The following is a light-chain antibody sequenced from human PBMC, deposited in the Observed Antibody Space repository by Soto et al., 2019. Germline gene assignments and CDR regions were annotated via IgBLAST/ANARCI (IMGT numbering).Light chain of an antibody. J-gene: IGLJ2*01. CDR3: GAWDSSLSGVL. CDR1: TSNIGNNY. Sequence: QFVLTQPPSVSAAPGQQVTISCSGETSNIGNNYVSWYQQLPGTAPKLLIYDTNNRPSGIPDRFSGSKSGTSATLGITGLQTGDEAVYYCGAWDSSLSGVLFGGGTKLTVL. CDR2: DTN. V-gene: IGLV1-51*01.